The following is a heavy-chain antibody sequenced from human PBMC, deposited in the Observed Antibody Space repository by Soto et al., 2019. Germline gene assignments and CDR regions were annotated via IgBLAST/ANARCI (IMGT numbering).Heavy chain of an antibody. CDR2: INHSGST. CDR1: GGSFSGYY. Sequence: KTSETLSLTCAVYGGSFSGYYWSWIRQPPGKGLEWIGEINHSGSTNYNPSLKSRVTISVDTSKNQFSLKLSSVTAADTAVYYCARVPLLWTTVTSYYYYYYGMDVWGQGTTVTVSS. J-gene: IGHJ6*02. CDR3: ARVPLLWTTVTSYYYYYYGMDV. D-gene: IGHD4-4*01. V-gene: IGHV4-34*01.